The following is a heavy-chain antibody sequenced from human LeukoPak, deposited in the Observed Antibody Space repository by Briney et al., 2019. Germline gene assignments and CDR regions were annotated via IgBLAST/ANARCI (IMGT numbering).Heavy chain of an antibody. J-gene: IGHJ4*02. D-gene: IGHD3-3*01. CDR3: ARDFWSGFYDY. CDR1: GFTFDDYG. Sequence: GGSLRLSCAASGFTFDDYGMSWVRQAPGKGLEWVSGINWNGGSTGYADSVKGRFTISRDNSKNTLYLQMNSLGAEDTAVYYCARDFWSGFYDYWGQGTLVTVSS. CDR2: INWNGGST. V-gene: IGHV3-20*04.